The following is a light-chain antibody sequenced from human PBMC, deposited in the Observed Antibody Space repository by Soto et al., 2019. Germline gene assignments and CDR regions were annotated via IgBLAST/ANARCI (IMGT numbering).Light chain of an antibody. J-gene: IGKJ1*01. V-gene: IGKV1-5*01. CDR1: QNVSVS. CDR3: QQYDYSRS. CDR2: DVS. Sequence: IQMTQSPSTLSASVGDSVSITCRASQNVSVSLAWYQHKPGEAPKLLIYDVSNLETGVPSRFSGSGSGTEFSLTIRSLQPDDFATYYCQQYDYSRSFGQGPKVDIK.